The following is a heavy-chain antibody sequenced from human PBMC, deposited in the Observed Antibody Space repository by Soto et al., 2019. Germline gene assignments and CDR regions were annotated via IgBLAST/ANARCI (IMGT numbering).Heavy chain of an antibody. CDR1: GGSFSGYY. D-gene: IGHD7-27*01. Sequence: QVQLQQWGAGLLKPSETLSLTCAVYGGSFSGYYWSWIRQPPGKGLEWIGDINHSGSTNYNQSLNNRATISPDTSKNHISPKLSSVNAADTAVYSCARAWGRIFDYRGQGTLGTDST. J-gene: IGHJ4*02. CDR3: ARAWGRIFDY. CDR2: INHSGST. V-gene: IGHV4-34*01.